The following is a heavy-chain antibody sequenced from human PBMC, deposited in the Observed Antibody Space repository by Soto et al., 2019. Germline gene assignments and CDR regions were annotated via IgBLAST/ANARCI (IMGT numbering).Heavy chain of an antibody. J-gene: IGHJ4*02. V-gene: IGHV1-3*01. CDR3: ARVEGWELHFGYYFDY. CDR1: GYTFTSYA. Sequence: ASVKVSCKASGYTFTSYAMHWVRQAPGQRLEWMGWINAGNGNTKYSQKFQGRVTITRDTSASTAYMELSSLRSEDTAVYYCARVEGWELHFGYYFDYWGQGTLVTVSS. CDR2: INAGNGNT. D-gene: IGHD1-26*01.